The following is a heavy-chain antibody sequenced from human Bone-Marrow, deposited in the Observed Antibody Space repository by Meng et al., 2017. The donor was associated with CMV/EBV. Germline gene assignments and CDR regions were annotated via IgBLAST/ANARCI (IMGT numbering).Heavy chain of an antibody. J-gene: IGHJ6*02. CDR3: ARPDCSSTSCYYGMDV. V-gene: IGHV1-8*01. D-gene: IGHD2-2*01. CDR1: GYTFTNYD. CDR2: MNPNSGST. Sequence: ASVKVSCKASGYTFTNYDINWVRQATGQGLEWMGWMNPNSGSTGYAQKFQGRVIMTWNTSISTAYIELSSLRSEDTAVYYCARPDCSSTSCYYGMDVWGQGTTVTVSS.